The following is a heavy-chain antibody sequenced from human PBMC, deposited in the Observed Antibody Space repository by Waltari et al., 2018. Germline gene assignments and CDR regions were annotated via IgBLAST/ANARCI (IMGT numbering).Heavy chain of an antibody. CDR1: GGSISSSAYY. J-gene: IGHJ3*02. CDR2: VYYSGST. D-gene: IGHD6-6*01. V-gene: IGHV4-39*01. Sequence: QLQLQESGPGLVKPSETLSLTYTGSGGSISSSAYYWDWIRQRPVKGLEWIGSVYYSGSTYYNPSLKSRVTISVDTSKNQFSLILSSVTAADTAVYYCARKGRDSSSSRKAFDIWGQGTMVTVSS. CDR3: ARKGRDSSSSRKAFDI.